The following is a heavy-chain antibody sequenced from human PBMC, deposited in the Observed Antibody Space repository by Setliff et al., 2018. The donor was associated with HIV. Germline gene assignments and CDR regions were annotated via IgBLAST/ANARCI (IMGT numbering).Heavy chain of an antibody. J-gene: IGHJ4*02. D-gene: IGHD2-15*01. CDR3: AKPFGSDGSRQLDS. CDR1: GYTFSQYA. CDR2: INTGNENT. Sequence: GASVKVSCKASGYTFSQYALHWVRQAPGQRLEWMGWINTGNENTRYSQKFQGRVTITRDTSANTGYIELSSLRSDDTAIYYCAKPFGSDGSRQLDSWGQGTLVTSPQ. V-gene: IGHV1-3*04.